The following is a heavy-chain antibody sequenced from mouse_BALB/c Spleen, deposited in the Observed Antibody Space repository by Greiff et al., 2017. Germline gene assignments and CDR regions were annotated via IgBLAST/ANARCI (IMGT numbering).Heavy chain of an antibody. CDR3: AREGTGAY. Sequence: QVQLQQSGAELARPGASVKLSCKASGYTFTSYWMQWVKQRPGQGLEWIGAIYPGDGDTRYTQKFKGKATLTADKSSSTAYMQLSSLASEDSAVYYCAREGTGAYWGQGTLVTVSA. CDR1: GYTFTSYW. CDR2: IYPGDGDT. D-gene: IGHD3-3*01. V-gene: IGHV1-87*01. J-gene: IGHJ3*01.